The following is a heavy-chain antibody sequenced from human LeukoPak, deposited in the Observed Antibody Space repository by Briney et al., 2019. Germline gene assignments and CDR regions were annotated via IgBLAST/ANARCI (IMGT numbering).Heavy chain of an antibody. V-gene: IGHV3-33*01. D-gene: IGHD4-17*01. CDR1: GFTFSSYG. J-gene: IGHJ4*02. CDR2: IWYDGSNK. CDR3: ARDTHGDFGVIGY. Sequence: GGSLRLSCAASGFTFSSYGMHWVRQAPGKGLEWVAVIWYDGSNKYYADSVKGRFTISRDNSKNTLYLQMNSLRAEDTAVYYCARDTHGDFGVIGYWGQGTLVTVSS.